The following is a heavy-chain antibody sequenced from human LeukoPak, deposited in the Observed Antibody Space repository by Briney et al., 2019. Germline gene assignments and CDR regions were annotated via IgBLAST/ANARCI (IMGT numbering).Heavy chain of an antibody. CDR3: ARAGLAVAGNYYYYMDV. CDR1: GGSISSSSYY. CDR2: IYYSGGT. V-gene: IGHV4-39*07. D-gene: IGHD6-19*01. J-gene: IGHJ6*03. Sequence: PSETLSLTCTVSGGSISSSSYYWGWIRQPPGKGLEWIGSIYYSGGTYYNPSLKSRVTISVDTSKNQFSLKLSSVTAADTAVYYCARAGLAVAGNYYYYMDVWGKGTTVTVSS.